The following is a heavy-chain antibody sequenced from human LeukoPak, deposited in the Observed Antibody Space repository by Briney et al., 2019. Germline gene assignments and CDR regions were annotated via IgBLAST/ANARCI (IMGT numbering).Heavy chain of an antibody. V-gene: IGHV3-33*01. CDR2: VCLDGSSK. J-gene: IGHJ4*02. CDR3: ARGFYRVRHDQSTYYFVH. CDR1: GFTFSSFA. Sequence: GRSLRLSCATSGFTFSSFAMHWVRQAPGKGLEWLALVCLDGSSKNYTDSVEGRFTISRDNSKNTLFLQMNSLRAEDTAVYYCARGFYRVRHDQSTYYFVHWGQGTLVTVSS. D-gene: IGHD3-16*02.